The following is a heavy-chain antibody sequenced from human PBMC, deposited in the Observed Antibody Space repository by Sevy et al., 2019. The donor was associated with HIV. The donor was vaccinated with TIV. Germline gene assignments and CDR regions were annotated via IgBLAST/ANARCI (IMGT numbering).Heavy chain of an antibody. J-gene: IGHJ6*02. Sequence: GGSLRLSCAASGFNVSSNYMNWVRQAPGKGLEWVSVIYSGTNTYYADSVKGRFTISRDTSKNTLYLQMNSLRAEDTAVYYCASDRITYYYDSSGYYTSGYGMDVWGQWTTVTVSS. CDR3: ASDRITYYYDSSGYYTSGYGMDV. V-gene: IGHV3-53*01. CDR1: GFNVSSNY. CDR2: IYSGTNT. D-gene: IGHD3-22*01.